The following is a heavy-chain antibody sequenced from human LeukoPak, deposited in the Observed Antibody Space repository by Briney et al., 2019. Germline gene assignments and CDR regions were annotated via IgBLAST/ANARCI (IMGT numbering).Heavy chain of an antibody. J-gene: IGHJ4*02. Sequence: PSETLSLTCTVSGGSISSSSYYWGWIRQPPGKALEWVGEINHSGSTNYNPSLKSRVTVSVDSSKNQFSLKLNSVTAADTAVYYCARGLGSWYNYWGQGTLVTVSS. CDR3: ARGLGSWYNY. CDR1: GGSISSSSYY. V-gene: IGHV4-39*07. CDR2: INHSGST. D-gene: IGHD6-13*01.